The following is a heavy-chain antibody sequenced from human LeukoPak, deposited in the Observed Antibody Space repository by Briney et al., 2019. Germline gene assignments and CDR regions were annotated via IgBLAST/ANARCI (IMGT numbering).Heavy chain of an antibody. CDR3: ARRPTVTTFFDY. CDR2: INHSGST. J-gene: IGHJ4*02. V-gene: IGHV4-34*01. D-gene: IGHD4-17*01. Sequence: PSETLSLTCAVYGGSFSGYYWSWIRQPPGKGLEWTGEINHSGSTNYNPSLKSRVTISVDTSKNQFSLKLSSVTAADTAVYFCARRPTVTTFFDYWGQGTLVTVSS. CDR1: GGSFSGYY.